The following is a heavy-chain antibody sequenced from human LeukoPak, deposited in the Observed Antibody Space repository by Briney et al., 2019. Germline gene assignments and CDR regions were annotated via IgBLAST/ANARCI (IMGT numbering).Heavy chain of an antibody. V-gene: IGHV3-7*01. J-gene: IGHJ4*02. D-gene: IGHD6-19*01. CDR2: IKQDGSEK. CDR1: GFTFSSYW. Sequence: GGSLRLSCAASGFTFSSYWMSWVRQAPGKGLEWVANIKQDGSEKYYVDSVKGRFTISRDNAKNSLYLQMNSLRAEDTAVYYCARVGVAGPYYFDYWGQGTLVTVSS. CDR3: ARVGVAGPYYFDY.